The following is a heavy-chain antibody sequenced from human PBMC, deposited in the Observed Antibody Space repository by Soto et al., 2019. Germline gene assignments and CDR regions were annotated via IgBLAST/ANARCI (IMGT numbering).Heavy chain of an antibody. V-gene: IGHV4-30-2*01. J-gene: IGHJ4*02. CDR2: IYHSGTS. D-gene: IGHD2-2*01. Sequence: PPGTGLAWIGYIYHSGTSFYNPSLKSRVTISVAGSKNQFSLKVNPVTAADTAVYSCARRRLVPAVNLDYWALATLVTVSS. CDR3: ARRRLVPAVNLDY.